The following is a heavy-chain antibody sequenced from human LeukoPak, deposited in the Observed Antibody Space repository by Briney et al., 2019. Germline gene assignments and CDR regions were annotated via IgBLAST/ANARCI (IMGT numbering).Heavy chain of an antibody. CDR1: GFTFSSYW. V-gene: IGHV3-7*01. Sequence: GGSLRLSCAASGFTFSSYWMSWGPQAPGKGRKWVANIKQVESEKYYVESVKGRFNISRDNAKNSLYLQMNSLRAEDTAVYYCARESSSSWYGGVYYYYYYMDVWGKGTTVTVSS. CDR3: ARESSSSWYGGVYYYYYYMDV. D-gene: IGHD6-13*01. CDR2: IKQVESEK. J-gene: IGHJ6*03.